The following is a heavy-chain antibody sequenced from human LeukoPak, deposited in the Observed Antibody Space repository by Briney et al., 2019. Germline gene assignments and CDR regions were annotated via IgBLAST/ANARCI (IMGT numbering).Heavy chain of an antibody. Sequence: PGGSLRLSCAASGFTFSSYAMSWVRQAPGKGLEWVSAISGSGGSTYYADSVKGRFTISRDNSKNTLYLQMNSLRAEDTAVYYCAKDRDYYDSSGYTNWFDPWGRGTLVTVSS. CDR3: AKDRDYYDSSGYTNWFDP. V-gene: IGHV3-23*01. J-gene: IGHJ5*02. CDR1: GFTFSSYA. CDR2: ISGSGGST. D-gene: IGHD3-22*01.